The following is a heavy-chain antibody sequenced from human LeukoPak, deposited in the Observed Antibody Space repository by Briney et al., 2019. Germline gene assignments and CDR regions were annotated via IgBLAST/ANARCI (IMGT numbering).Heavy chain of an antibody. Sequence: GSSVKVSCKASGGTFGNYAIHWVRQAPGQGLEWMAKIILVFGTPNYAQKFQDRVTITADESTSTVYMELRSLTSDDTAVYYCASGTWEGWLDPWGQGALVTVSS. D-gene: IGHD1-26*01. CDR2: IILVFGTP. J-gene: IGHJ5*02. V-gene: IGHV1-69*13. CDR3: ASGTWEGWLDP. CDR1: GGTFGNYA.